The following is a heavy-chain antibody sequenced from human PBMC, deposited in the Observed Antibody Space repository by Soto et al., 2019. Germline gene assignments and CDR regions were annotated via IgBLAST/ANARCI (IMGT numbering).Heavy chain of an antibody. V-gene: IGHV4-4*02. Sequence: QVQLQESGPGLVQPSGTLSLTCTVSGGSINGYWSWVRQPPGKGLEWIGEIHHSGSTKYNLSLKSXVXIXXDKSKTQFSLTLSSVTAADTAVYYCARHGGFYFDYWGQGTLVTVSS. CDR1: GGSINGY. J-gene: IGHJ4*02. D-gene: IGHD3-16*01. CDR3: ARHGGFYFDY. CDR2: IHHSGST.